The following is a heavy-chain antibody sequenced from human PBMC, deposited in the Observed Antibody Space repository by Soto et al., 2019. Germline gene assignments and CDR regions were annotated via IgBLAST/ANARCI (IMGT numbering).Heavy chain of an antibody. D-gene: IGHD2-15*01. CDR3: ARHHGSTGSYLGLGV. CDR1: GYSFTSYW. J-gene: IGHJ6*02. V-gene: IGHV5-51*01. Sequence: GESLKISCKGSGYSFTSYWINWVRQMPGKGLEWMGIIYPGDSDTRYSPSFQGQVTISADKSIDTAYLQWRSLKASDTAVYYCARHHGSTGSYLGLGVWGQGTTVTVSS. CDR2: IYPGDSDT.